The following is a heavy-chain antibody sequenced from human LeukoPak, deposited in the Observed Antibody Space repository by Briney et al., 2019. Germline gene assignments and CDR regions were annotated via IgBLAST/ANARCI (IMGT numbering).Heavy chain of an antibody. CDR1: GGSISSYY. CDR3: ARGHRQDIVVVVASPHYFDY. Sequence: SETLSLTCTVSGGSISSYYWSWIRQPPGKGLEWIGYISYSGTTNYNPSLKSRVSISVDTSKNQFSLKLSSVTAADTAVYYCARGHRQDIVVVVASPHYFDYWGQGTLLTVSS. CDR2: ISYSGTT. D-gene: IGHD2-15*01. J-gene: IGHJ4*02. V-gene: IGHV4-59*01.